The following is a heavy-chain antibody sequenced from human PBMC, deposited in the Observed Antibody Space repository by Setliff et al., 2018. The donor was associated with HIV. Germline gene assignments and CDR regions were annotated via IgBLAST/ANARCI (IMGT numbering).Heavy chain of an antibody. Sequence: GGSLRLSWAASGFTVTTYWTNWVRQVPGKGLEWVGHIKKKGDGGTTEYATPVKGRFTISRDDSENMLYLQMNDLKTEDTAVYYCMDFAIAGAWDYWGQGTLVTVSS. CDR2: IKKKGDGGTT. D-gene: IGHD6-13*01. V-gene: IGHV3-15*01. J-gene: IGHJ4*02. CDR3: MDFAIAGAWDY. CDR1: GFTVTTYW.